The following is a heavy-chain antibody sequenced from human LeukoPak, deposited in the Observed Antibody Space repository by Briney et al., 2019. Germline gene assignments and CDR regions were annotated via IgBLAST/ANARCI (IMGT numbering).Heavy chain of an antibody. Sequence: PSETLSLTCAVYGGSFSGYYWSWTRQPPGKGLEWIGEINHSGSTNYNPSLKSRVTISVDTSKNQFSLKLSSVTAADTAVYYCAARHYWNMGGSSGWREDYWGQGTLVTVSS. J-gene: IGHJ4*02. CDR2: INHSGST. CDR1: GGSFSGYY. CDR3: AARHYWNMGGSSGWREDY. V-gene: IGHV4-34*01. D-gene: IGHD6-19*01.